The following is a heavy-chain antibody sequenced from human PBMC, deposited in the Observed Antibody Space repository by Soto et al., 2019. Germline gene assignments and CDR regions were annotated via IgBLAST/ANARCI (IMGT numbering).Heavy chain of an antibody. J-gene: IGHJ5*02. CDR3: ARAWSCSGGSCCCWFDP. CDR1: GYTFTSYD. CDR2: MNPNSGNT. V-gene: IGHV1-8*01. Sequence: ASVKVSCKASGYTFTSYDINWVRQATGQGLEWMGWMNPNSGNTGYAQKFQGRVTMTRNTSISTAYMELSSLRSEDTAVYYCARAWSCSGGSCCCWFDPWGQGTLVTVSS. D-gene: IGHD2-15*01.